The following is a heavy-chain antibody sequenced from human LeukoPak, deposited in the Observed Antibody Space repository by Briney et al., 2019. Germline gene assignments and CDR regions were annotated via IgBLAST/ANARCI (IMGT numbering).Heavy chain of an antibody. CDR2: ISSSSSYI. V-gene: IGHV3-21*01. J-gene: IGHJ4*02. CDR1: GFTFSSYS. CDR3: ARVPYTAMDQLGY. Sequence: GGSLRLSCAASGFTFSSYSMNWVRQAPGKGLEWVSSISSSSSYIYYADSVKGRFTISRDNAKNSLYLQMNSLRAEDTAVYYCARVPYTAMDQLGYWGQGTLVTVSS. D-gene: IGHD5-18*01.